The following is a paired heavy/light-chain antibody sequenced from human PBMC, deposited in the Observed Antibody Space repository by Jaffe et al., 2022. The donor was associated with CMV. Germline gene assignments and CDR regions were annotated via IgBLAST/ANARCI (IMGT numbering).Heavy chain of an antibody. J-gene: IGHJ5*02. CDR2: ISAYNGNT. Sequence: QVQLVQSGAEVKKPGASVKVSCKASGYTFTSYGISWVRQAPGQGLEWMGWISAYNGNTNYAQKLQGRVTMTTDTSTSTAYMELRSLRSDDTAVYYCARDPLIYLLGTGDQNWFDPWGQGTLVTVSS. CDR3: ARDPLIYLLGTGDQNWFDP. V-gene: IGHV1-18*01. CDR1: GYTFTSYG. D-gene: IGHD2-2*02.
Light chain of an antibody. V-gene: IGLV3-1*01. CDR3: QAWDSSTEDVV. J-gene: IGLJ2*01. CDR1: KLGDKY. Sequence: SYELTQPPSVSVSPGQTASITCSGDKLGDKYACWYQQKPGQSPVLVIYQDSKRPSGIPERFSGSNSGNTATLTISGTQAMDEADYYCQAWDSSTEDVVFGGGTKLTVL. CDR2: QDS.